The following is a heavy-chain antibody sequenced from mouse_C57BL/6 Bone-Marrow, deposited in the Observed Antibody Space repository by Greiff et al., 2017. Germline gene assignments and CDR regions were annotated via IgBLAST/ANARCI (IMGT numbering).Heavy chain of an antibody. CDR2: IYPGSGST. CDR1: GYTFTSYW. CDR3: EWVYYYAFDS. V-gene: IGHV1-55*01. J-gene: IGHJ2*01. D-gene: IGHD1-1*01. Sequence: QVQLQQPGAELVKPGASVKMSCKASGYTFTSYWITWVKQRPGQGLEWIGDIYPGSGSTNYNEKFKTKATLTVDTSSSTAYMQHSSVTSEDSAVYYCEWVYYYAFDSWGQSTTLAVPS.